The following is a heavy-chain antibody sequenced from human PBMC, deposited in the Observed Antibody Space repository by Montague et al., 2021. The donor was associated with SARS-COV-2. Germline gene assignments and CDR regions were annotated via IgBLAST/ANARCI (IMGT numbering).Heavy chain of an antibody. V-gene: IGHV4-34*01. Sequence: SETLSLTCAVYVGSFSGYYWSWIRQPPGKGLEWIGEIDHSGSTNYNPSLRSRITILVDTSKNQFSLNLSSVTAADTAIYYCARHGLEGANTYYFGLDVWGQGTTVTVSS. J-gene: IGHJ6*02. CDR3: ARHGLEGANTYYFGLDV. D-gene: IGHD1-26*01. CDR1: VGSFSGYY. CDR2: IDHSGST.